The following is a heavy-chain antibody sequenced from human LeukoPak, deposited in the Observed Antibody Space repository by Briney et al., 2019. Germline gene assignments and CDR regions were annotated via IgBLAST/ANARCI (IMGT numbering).Heavy chain of an antibody. CDR3: AREDDYFGQYYFDY. Sequence: SETLSLTCTVSGGSISSHYWSWIRQPPGKGLEWIGYIYYSGSTNYNPSLKSRVTISVDTSKNQFSLKLSSVTAADTAVYYCAREDDYFGQYYFDYWGQGTLVTVSS. V-gene: IGHV4-59*11. CDR2: IYYSGST. D-gene: IGHD2/OR15-2a*01. CDR1: GGSISSHY. J-gene: IGHJ4*02.